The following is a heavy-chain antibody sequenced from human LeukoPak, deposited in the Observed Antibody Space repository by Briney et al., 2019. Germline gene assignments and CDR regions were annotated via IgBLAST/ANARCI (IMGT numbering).Heavy chain of an antibody. CDR3: ARGSTFFDY. Sequence: GGSLRLSCAASGFTFSSYAMSWVRQAPGKGLEWVSAISSSSSYICYADSAKGRFTISRDNAKNSLYLQMNSLRAEDTAVYYCARGSTFFDYWGQGTLVTVSS. CDR1: GFTFSSYA. V-gene: IGHV3-21*01. CDR2: ISSSSSYI. D-gene: IGHD2/OR15-2a*01. J-gene: IGHJ4*02.